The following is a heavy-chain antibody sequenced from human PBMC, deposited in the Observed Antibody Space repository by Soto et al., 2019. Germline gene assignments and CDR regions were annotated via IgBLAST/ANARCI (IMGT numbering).Heavy chain of an antibody. V-gene: IGHV4-31*02. CDR2: IYYSAST. D-gene: IGHD3-22*01. Sequence: PSDALSLTWTVSYLSISSGGYYWSWFRQHPGKGLEWIGCIYYSASTYYNPSLKSRVTISVDTSKNQFSLKLSSVTAADTAVYYCARARGYDSSGYYRNDAFDIWGQGTMVTVSS. J-gene: IGHJ3*02. CDR3: ARARGYDSSGYYRNDAFDI. CDR1: YLSISSGGYY.